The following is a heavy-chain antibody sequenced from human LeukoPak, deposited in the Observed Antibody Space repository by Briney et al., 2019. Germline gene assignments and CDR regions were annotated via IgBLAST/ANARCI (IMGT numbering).Heavy chain of an antibody. CDR3: ARDSPFRPFDY. J-gene: IGHJ4*02. Sequence: MFQGRATMTRDTSISTAYMELSRLRSDDTAVYYCARDSPFRPFDYWGQGTLVTVSS. V-gene: IGHV1-2*02.